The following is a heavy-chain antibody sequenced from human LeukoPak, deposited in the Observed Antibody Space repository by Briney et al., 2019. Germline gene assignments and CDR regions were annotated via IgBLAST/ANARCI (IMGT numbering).Heavy chain of an antibody. CDR3: ARGVTMVRGVIMTDYYYYMDV. Sequence: ASVKVSCKASGYTFTSYDINWVRQAAGQGLEWMGWMNPNSGNTGYAQKFQGRVTITRNTSISTAYMELSSLRSEDTAVYYCARGVTMVRGVIMTDYYYYMDVWGKGATVTVSS. CDR1: GYTFTSYD. V-gene: IGHV1-8*03. CDR2: MNPNSGNT. J-gene: IGHJ6*03. D-gene: IGHD3-10*01.